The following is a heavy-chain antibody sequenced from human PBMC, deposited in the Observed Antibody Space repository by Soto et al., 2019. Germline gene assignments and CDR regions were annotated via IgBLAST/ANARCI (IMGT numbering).Heavy chain of an antibody. Sequence: XESLKISCKGSGYTFNTYLLGWVRQMPGKGLDWMGFIYPGDSDTTYSPSFQGQVTISVDKSISTAYLQWSSLKVSDTAMYYCARQKLWMATINNDAFDVWGQGTKVTVSS. D-gene: IGHD2-21*01. CDR3: ARQKLWMATINNDAFDV. V-gene: IGHV5-51*01. J-gene: IGHJ3*01. CDR1: GYTFNTYL. CDR2: IYPGDSDT.